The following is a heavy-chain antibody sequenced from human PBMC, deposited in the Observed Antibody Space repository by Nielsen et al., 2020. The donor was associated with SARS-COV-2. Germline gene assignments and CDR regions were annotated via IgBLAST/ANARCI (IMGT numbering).Heavy chain of an antibody. V-gene: IGHV3-33*05. J-gene: IGHJ5*02. D-gene: IGHD2-15*01. CDR2: ISYDGSNK. CDR3: ARDQTADDDIVVVVAALAP. Sequence: PGKGLEWVAVISYDGSNKYYADSVKGRFTISRDNAKNSLYLQMNSLRAEDTAVYYCARDQTADDDIVVVVAALAPWGQGTLVTVSS.